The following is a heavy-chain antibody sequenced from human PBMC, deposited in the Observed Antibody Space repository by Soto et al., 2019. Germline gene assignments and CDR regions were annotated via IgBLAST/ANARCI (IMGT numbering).Heavy chain of an antibody. CDR2: INPNSGDT. Sequence: QVQLVQSGAELKKPGASVNVSCKTSGYTFTGYYIHWVRQAPGQGLEWMALINPNSGDTNYGHKFQGRVTLTRDTSINTVYMEVTSLRFDDTAVYYCAVAGLPFEYWGQGTLVTVFS. V-gene: IGHV1-2*02. CDR1: GYTFTGYY. D-gene: IGHD6-19*01. CDR3: AVAGLPFEY. J-gene: IGHJ4*02.